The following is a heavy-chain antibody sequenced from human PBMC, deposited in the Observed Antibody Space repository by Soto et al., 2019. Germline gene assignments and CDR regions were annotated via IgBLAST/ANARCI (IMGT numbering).Heavy chain of an antibody. CDR3: ASWVYGDIFYWYFDL. CDR1: GGSISSSSYY. V-gene: IGHV4-39*01. J-gene: IGHJ2*01. CDR2: IYYSGST. Sequence: PSETLSLTCTVSGGSISSSSYYWGWIRQPPGKGLEWIGSIYYSGSTYYNPSLKSRVTISVDTSKNQFSLKLSSVTAADTAVYYCASWVYGDIFYWYFDLWGRGTLVTVS. D-gene: IGHD4-17*01.